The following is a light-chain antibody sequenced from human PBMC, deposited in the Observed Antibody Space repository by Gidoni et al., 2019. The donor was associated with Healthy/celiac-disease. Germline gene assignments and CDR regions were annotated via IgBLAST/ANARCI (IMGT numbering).Light chain of an antibody. Sequence: EIVLTPSPATLSLSPGDRATLSCRASQSVSSYLAWYQQKPGQAPRLLIYDASNRATGIPARFSGSGSWTDFTLTISSLEPEDFAVYYCQQRSNWPPSITFGQGTRLEIK. CDR2: DAS. CDR1: QSVSSY. CDR3: QQRSNWPPSIT. J-gene: IGKJ5*01. V-gene: IGKV3-11*01.